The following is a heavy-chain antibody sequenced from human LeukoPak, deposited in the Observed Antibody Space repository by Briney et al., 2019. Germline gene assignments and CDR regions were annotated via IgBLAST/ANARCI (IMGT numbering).Heavy chain of an antibody. CDR1: GGSISSSSYY. V-gene: IGHV4-39*01. J-gene: IGHJ4*02. Sequence: SETLSLTCIVSGGSISSSSYYWGWIRQPPGKGLEWIGSIYYSGSTYYNPSLKSRVTISVDTSKNQFSLKLSSVTAADTAVYYCARHGNPQWELPYYFDYWGQGTLVTVSS. D-gene: IGHD1-26*01. CDR2: IYYSGST. CDR3: ARHGNPQWELPYYFDY.